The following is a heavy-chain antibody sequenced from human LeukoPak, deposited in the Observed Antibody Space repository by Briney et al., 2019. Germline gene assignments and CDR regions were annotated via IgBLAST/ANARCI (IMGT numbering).Heavy chain of an antibody. CDR3: ARIAAASAAFDI. V-gene: IGHV4-59*01. Sequence: SETLSLTCTVSGGSISSYYWSWIRQPPGKGLGWIGYIYYSGSTNYNPSLKSRVTISVDTSKNQFSLKLSSVTAADTAVYYCARIAAASAAFDIWGQGTMVTVSS. D-gene: IGHD6-13*01. CDR1: GGSISSYY. J-gene: IGHJ3*02. CDR2: IYYSGST.